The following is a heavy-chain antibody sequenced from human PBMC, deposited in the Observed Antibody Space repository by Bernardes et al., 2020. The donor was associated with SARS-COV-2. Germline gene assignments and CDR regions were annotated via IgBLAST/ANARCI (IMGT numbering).Heavy chain of an antibody. V-gene: IGHV4-39*07. CDR1: GGSISSSSYY. CDR2: IYYSGST. Sequence: SETLSLTCTVSGGSISSSSYYWGWRRKPPGKGLEWIGSIYYSGSTYYNPSLKSRVTISVDTSKNQFSLKLSSVTAADTAVYYCARGEDEDFWSMVRFDYWGQGTLVTVSS. D-gene: IGHD3-3*01. CDR3: ARGEDEDFWSMVRFDY. J-gene: IGHJ4*02.